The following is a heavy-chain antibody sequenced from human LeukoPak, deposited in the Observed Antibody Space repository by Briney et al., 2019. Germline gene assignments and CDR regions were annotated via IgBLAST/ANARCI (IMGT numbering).Heavy chain of an antibody. J-gene: IGHJ3*02. CDR3: ARGGYCPIAARETCHSAFDI. Sequence: KPSETLSLTCAVYGGSFSGYYWSWIRQPPGKGLEWIGEINHSGSTNYNPSLKSRVTISVDTSKNQFSLKLSSVTAADTAVYYCARGGYCPIAARETCHSAFDIWGQGTMVTVSS. V-gene: IGHV4-34*01. CDR2: INHSGST. CDR1: GGSFSGYY. D-gene: IGHD6-6*01.